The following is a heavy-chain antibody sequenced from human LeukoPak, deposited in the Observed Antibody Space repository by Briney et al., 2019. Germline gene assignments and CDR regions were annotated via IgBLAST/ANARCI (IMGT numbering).Heavy chain of an antibody. CDR3: ARGWGYFDS. Sequence: SETLSLTCTVSGGSISSSSYYLSWIRQPPGKGLEWIGYIYYSGSTNYSPSLKSRVTISVDTSKNQFSLKLSSVTAADTAVYYCARGWGYFDSWGQGTLVTVSS. J-gene: IGHJ4*02. CDR1: GGSISSSSYY. CDR2: IYYSGST. V-gene: IGHV4-61*05. D-gene: IGHD7-27*01.